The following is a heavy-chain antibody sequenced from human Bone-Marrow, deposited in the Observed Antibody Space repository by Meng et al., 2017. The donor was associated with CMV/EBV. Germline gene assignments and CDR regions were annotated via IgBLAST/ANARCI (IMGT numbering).Heavy chain of an antibody. CDR3: ARSIAARPGGTPDAFDI. Sequence: SETLSLTCTVSGGSISSSSYYWGWIRQPPGKGLEWIGSIYYSGSTYYNPSLKSRVTISVDTSKNQFSLKLSSVTAADTAVYYCARSIAARPGGTPDAFDIWGQGKMVTVSS. V-gene: IGHV4-39*07. D-gene: IGHD6-6*01. CDR2: IYYSGST. CDR1: GGSISSSSYY. J-gene: IGHJ3*02.